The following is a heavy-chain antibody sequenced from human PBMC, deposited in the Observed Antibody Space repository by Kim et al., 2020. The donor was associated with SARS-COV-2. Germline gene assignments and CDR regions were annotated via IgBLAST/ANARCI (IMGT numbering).Heavy chain of an antibody. J-gene: IGHJ6*02. CDR3: ARNSALDF. V-gene: IGHV3-11*01. D-gene: IGHD1-26*01. CDR2: SGTTK. Sequence: SGTTKRYGDSVRGRVTISRDNAKNSLYLQRNSLRPDDAAVYYCARNSALDFWGQGTTVAVSS.